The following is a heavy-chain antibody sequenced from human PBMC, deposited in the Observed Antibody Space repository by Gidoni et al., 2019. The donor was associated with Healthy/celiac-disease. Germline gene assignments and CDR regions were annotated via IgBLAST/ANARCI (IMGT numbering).Heavy chain of an antibody. CDR2: IDPSDSYT. CDR1: GYSFTSYW. D-gene: IGHD2-15*01. J-gene: IGHJ6*02. V-gene: IGHV5-10-1*03. Sequence: EVQLVQSGAAVKKPGESLRISCKGSGYSFTSYWLSWVRQMPGKGLEWMGRIDPSDSYTNYSPSFQGHVTISADKSISTAYLQWSSLKASYTAMYYCARLYCSGGSCYDDYYYYGMDVWGQGTTVTVSS. CDR3: ARLYCSGGSCYDDYYYYGMDV.